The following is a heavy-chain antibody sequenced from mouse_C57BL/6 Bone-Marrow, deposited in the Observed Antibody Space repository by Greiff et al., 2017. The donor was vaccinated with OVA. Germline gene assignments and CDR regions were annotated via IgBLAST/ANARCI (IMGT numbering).Heavy chain of an antibody. CDR3: ARSNYGGLAMDY. CDR2: IYPGSVNT. V-gene: IGHV1-66*01. D-gene: IGHD2-5*01. J-gene: IGHJ4*01. Sequence: QVQLKESGPELVKPGASVKISCKASGYSFTIYYIHWVKQRPGQGLEWIGWIYPGSVNTKYNEKFKGKATLTADTSSSTAYMQLRSLTSGDSAVYYCARSNYGGLAMDYWGQGTSVTVSS. CDR1: GYSFTIYY.